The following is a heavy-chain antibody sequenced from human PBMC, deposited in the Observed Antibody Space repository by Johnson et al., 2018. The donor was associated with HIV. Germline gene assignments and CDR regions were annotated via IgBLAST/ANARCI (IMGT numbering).Heavy chain of an antibody. J-gene: IGHJ3*01. Sequence: SGGGVVQPGRSLRLSCAASGFPFRSYTVHWVRQAPGKGLEWVAVISYDGTKKYYADSVTGRFTISRDNSKNTLFLQMNSLRPEDTAIYYCASPPSGYDFWDGPNIFDVWGQGTMVSVAS. CDR2: ISYDGTKK. V-gene: IGHV3-30-3*01. D-gene: IGHD3-3*01. CDR1: GFPFRSYT. CDR3: ASPPSGYDFWDGPNIFDV.